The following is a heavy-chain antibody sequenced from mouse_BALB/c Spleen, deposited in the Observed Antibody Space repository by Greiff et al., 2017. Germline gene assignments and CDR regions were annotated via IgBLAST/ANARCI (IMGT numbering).Heavy chain of an antibody. J-gene: IGHJ2*01. V-gene: IGHV5-17*02. CDR1: GFTFSSFG. D-gene: IGHD2-4*01. CDR3: ARSTMITTGYYFDY. CDR2: ISSGSSTI. Sequence: EVMLVESGGGLVQPGGSRKLSCAASGFTFSSFGMHWVRQAPEKGLEWVAYISSGSSTIYYADTVKGRFTISRDNPKNTLFLQMTSLRSEDTAMYYCARSTMITTGYYFDYWGQGTTLTVAS.